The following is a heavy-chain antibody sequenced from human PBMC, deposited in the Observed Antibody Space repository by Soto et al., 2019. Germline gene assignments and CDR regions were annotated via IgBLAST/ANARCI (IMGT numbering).Heavy chain of an antibody. CDR1: GITFFTSA. J-gene: IGHJ4*02. Sequence: SVKVSCKASGITFFTSAVQWVRQARGQRLEWIGWIVVASGNTNYAQQFQERVTITRDMSTNTAYMELSSLRSEDTAVYYCAADLYCGGDCYFDYWGQGIMVTVSS. CDR3: AADLYCGGDCYFDY. D-gene: IGHD2-21*02. V-gene: IGHV1-58*01. CDR2: IVVASGNT.